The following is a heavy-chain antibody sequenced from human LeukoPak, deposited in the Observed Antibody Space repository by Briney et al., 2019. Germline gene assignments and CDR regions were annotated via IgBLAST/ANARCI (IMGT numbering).Heavy chain of an antibody. CDR2: ISLTGLT. CDR1: GGSISNTNW. CDR3: SRENGAFSPFGY. J-gene: IGHJ4*02. Sequence: SETLSLTCGVSGGSISNTNWWSWVRQPPGQGLERIGEISLTGLTHYNPSLESRVTVSLDKSKNQLSLNLTSVTAADTAVYYCSRENGAFSPFGYWGQGTLVTVLS. V-gene: IGHV4-4*02. D-gene: IGHD2-8*01.